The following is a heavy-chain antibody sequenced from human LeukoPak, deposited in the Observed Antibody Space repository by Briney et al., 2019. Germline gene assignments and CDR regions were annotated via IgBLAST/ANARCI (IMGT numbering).Heavy chain of an antibody. J-gene: IGHJ4*02. V-gene: IGHV1-46*01. CDR1: GYTFSTYY. Sequence: GASVKVSCKASGYTFSTYYVHWVRQAPGQGLEWMGIINPSGGSTSYAQKFQGRVAMTRDMSTSTVYMELSSLRSEDTAVYYCARDADGDYDRTFDYWGQGTLVTVSS. CDR3: ARDADGDYDRTFDY. CDR2: INPSGGST. D-gene: IGHD4-17*01.